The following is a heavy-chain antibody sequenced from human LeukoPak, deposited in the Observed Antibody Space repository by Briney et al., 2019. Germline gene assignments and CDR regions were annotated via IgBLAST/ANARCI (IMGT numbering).Heavy chain of an antibody. D-gene: IGHD3-10*01. Sequence: ASVKVSCKASGGTFSSYAISWVRQAPGQGLEWTGWMNPNSGNTGYAQKFQGRVTMTRNTSISTAYMELSSLRSEDTAVYYCATLFTRGYYFDYWGQGTLVTVSS. J-gene: IGHJ4*02. CDR3: ATLFTRGYYFDY. V-gene: IGHV1-8*02. CDR2: MNPNSGNT. CDR1: GGTFSSYA.